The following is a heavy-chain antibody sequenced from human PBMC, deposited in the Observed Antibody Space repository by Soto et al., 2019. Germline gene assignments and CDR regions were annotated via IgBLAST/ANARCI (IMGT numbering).Heavy chain of an antibody. J-gene: IGHJ5*02. Sequence: GSSVKVSCKASGYTFTGYYMHWVRQAPGQGLEWMGWINPNSGGTNYAQKFQGRVTMTRDTSISTAYMELSRLRSDDTAVYYCARGGIAARLVRYNWFDHWGQGTLVTVSS. CDR3: ARGGIAARLVRYNWFDH. CDR2: INPNSGGT. CDR1: GYTFTGYY. D-gene: IGHD6-6*01. V-gene: IGHV1-2*02.